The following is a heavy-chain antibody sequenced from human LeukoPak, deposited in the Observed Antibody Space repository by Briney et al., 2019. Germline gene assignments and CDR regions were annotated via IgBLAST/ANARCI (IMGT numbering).Heavy chain of an antibody. D-gene: IGHD5-24*01. Sequence: ASVKVSCKASGGSFSNYTISWLRQAPGQGLEWMGLINPGGDNTNYAQNFQGRVTMTRDTSASTVYMELSSLRSEDTAIYYCARIRDGYNDAYDIWGQGTVVTVPS. CDR1: GGSFSNYT. CDR2: INPGGDNT. V-gene: IGHV1-46*01. CDR3: ARIRDGYNDAYDI. J-gene: IGHJ3*02.